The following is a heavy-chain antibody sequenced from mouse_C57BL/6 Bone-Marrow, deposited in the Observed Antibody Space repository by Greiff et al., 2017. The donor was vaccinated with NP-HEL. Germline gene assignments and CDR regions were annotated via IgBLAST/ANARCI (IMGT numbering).Heavy chain of an antibody. D-gene: IGHD2-2*01. CDR2: ISSGRSTI. CDR3: ARYGSFDY. CDR1: GFTFSDYG. V-gene: IGHV5-17*01. Sequence: EVKLVESGGGLVKPGGSLKLSCAASGFTFSDYGMHWVRQAPEKGLEWVAYISSGRSTISYADTVKGRFTISRDNAKNTLFLQMTSLRSEKTARYYCARYGSFDYWGKGTTPTVSS. J-gene: IGHJ2*01.